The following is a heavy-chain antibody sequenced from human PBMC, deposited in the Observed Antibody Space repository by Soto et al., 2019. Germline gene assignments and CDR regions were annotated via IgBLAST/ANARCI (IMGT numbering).Heavy chain of an antibody. V-gene: IGHV3-23*01. CDR1: GFTFSCCA. CDR3: VNNRGAGSYSNWSFAG. D-gene: IGHD1-26*01. CDR2: IQGDGDYT. Sequence: QVLESGGGLVQPGGSLRLSCAASGFTFSCCAMRWVRQAPGKGLEWVSTIQGDGDYTHVTDAVTGRFTISRDTSSTTLYLHLNSLRADDTTVYYCVNNRGAGSYSNWSFAGWGSGTLVTVSS. J-gene: IGHJ2*01.